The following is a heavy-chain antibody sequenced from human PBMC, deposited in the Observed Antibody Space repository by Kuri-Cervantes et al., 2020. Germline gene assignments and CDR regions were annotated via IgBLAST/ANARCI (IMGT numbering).Heavy chain of an antibody. CDR3: ARELSSSAIHGFDP. CDR1: GFTFSSYA. J-gene: IGHJ5*02. D-gene: IGHD2-2*01. Sequence: GESLKISCAASGFTFSSYAMHWVRQAPGKGLEWVAFIQSDGSEIYYGDSVKGRFTTSRDNSKKTVYLQMNSLRAEDTAVYYCARELSSSAIHGFDPRGQGTLVTVSS. V-gene: IGHV3-30*04. CDR2: IQSDGSEI.